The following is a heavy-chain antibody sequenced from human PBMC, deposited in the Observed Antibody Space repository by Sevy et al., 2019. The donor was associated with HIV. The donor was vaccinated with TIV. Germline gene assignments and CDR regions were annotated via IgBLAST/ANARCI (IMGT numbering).Heavy chain of an antibody. V-gene: IGHV1-69*06. CDR2: IIPIFGTA. CDR3: AIVGATTGYYYYMDV. J-gene: IGHJ6*03. Sequence: ASVKVSCKASGGTFSSYAISWVRQAPGQGLEWMGGIIPIFGTANYAQKFQGRVTITADKSTSTAYVELSSLRSEDTAVYYCAIVGATTGYYYYMDVWGKGTTVTVSS. CDR1: GGTFSSYA. D-gene: IGHD1-26*01.